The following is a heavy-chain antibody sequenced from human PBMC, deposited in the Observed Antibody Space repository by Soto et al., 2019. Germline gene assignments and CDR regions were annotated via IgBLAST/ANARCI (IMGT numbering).Heavy chain of an antibody. V-gene: IGHV4-61*08. CDR2: IYYRGGT. D-gene: IGHD6-19*01. J-gene: IGHJ5*02. CDR1: GAALSSGGYF. CDR3: TRAQSDHNYFDA. Sequence: PSETLSLTCTVSGAALSSGGYFYTWVRQPPGKGLEWLGYIYYRGGTNYNPSLKSRVTISLDKSKSQFSLRLISVNAAHTAVYYSTRAQSDHNYFDACAEGILETVS.